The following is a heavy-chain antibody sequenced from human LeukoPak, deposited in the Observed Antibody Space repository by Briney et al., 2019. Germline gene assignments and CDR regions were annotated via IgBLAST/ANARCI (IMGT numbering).Heavy chain of an antibody. D-gene: IGHD4-17*01. Sequence: ASVKVSCKASGGTFNNYAISWVRQAPGQGLEGMGGIIPFLGKTYYAQNFQGRVTIAADDSARTSYMELNSLRSEDTAVYFCARIYYGDYVRPYNYYYYVMDVWGQGTTVTVSS. CDR1: GGTFNNYA. J-gene: IGHJ6*02. CDR3: ARIYYGDYVRPYNYYYYVMDV. V-gene: IGHV1-69*01. CDR2: IIPFLGKT.